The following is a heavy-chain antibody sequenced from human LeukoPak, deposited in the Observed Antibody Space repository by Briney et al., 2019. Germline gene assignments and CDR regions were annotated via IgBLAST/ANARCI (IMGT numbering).Heavy chain of an antibody. J-gene: IGHJ4*02. Sequence: GGSLRLSCAASGFTFSSYAMTWVRQAPGKGLEWVSAISGSGGSTCYADSVKGRFTMSRDNSKNTLYLQMNSLRAEDTAVYYCAKETYGSGSYSPDYWGQGTLVTVSS. CDR3: AKETYGSGSYSPDY. V-gene: IGHV3-23*01. D-gene: IGHD3-10*01. CDR2: ISGSGGST. CDR1: GFTFSSYA.